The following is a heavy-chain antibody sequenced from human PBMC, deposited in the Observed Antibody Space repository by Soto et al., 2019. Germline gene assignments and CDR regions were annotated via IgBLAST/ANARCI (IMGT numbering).Heavy chain of an antibody. V-gene: IGHV1-58*01. J-gene: IGHJ4*02. Sequence: SVNVSCKASGFTFTSSAVHWVRQARGQRREGIGWILFGRGNTKYAQKSQERVTITKDMSQRLAYTELSSPRTEDTGGVYRWASPAYSSGWADYWGQGTLVTVSS. CDR3: WASPAYSSGWADY. D-gene: IGHD6-19*01. CDR1: GFTFTSSA. CDR2: ILFGRGNT.